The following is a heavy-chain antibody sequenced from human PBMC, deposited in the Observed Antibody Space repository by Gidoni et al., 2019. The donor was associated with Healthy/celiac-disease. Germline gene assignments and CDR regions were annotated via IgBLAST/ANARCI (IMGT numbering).Heavy chain of an antibody. CDR2: IYYSGST. J-gene: IGHJ6*03. Sequence: QVQLQESGPGLVKPSQTLSLTCTVSGGSISSGGYYWRWIRQHPGKGLEWIGYIYYSGSTYYNPSLKSRVTISVDTSKNQFSLKLSSVTAADTAVYYCARDIVVVPAAMEDYYYYMDVWGKGTTVTVSS. D-gene: IGHD2-2*01. CDR1: GGSISSGGYY. V-gene: IGHV4-31*03. CDR3: ARDIVVVPAAMEDYYYYMDV.